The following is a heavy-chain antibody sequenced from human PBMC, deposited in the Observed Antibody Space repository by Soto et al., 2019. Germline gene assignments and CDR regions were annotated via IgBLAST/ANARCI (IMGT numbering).Heavy chain of an antibody. D-gene: IGHD2-15*01. CDR3: ARGAYQYPPARYCSGGSCQTDTSGGGSY. Sequence: PGGSLRLSCAASGFTFSSYSMNWVRQAPGKGLEWVSSISSSSSYIYYADSVKGRFTISRDNAKNSLYLQMNSLRAEDTAVYYCARGAYQYPPARYCSGGSCQTDTSGGGSYWGQGTLVTVS. CDR1: GFTFSSYS. V-gene: IGHV3-21*01. CDR2: ISSSSSYI. J-gene: IGHJ4*02.